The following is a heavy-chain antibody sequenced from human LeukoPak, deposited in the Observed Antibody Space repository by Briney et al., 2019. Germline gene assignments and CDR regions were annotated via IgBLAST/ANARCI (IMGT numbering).Heavy chain of an antibody. Sequence: SETLSLTCAVSGGSISSGGYSWSWIRQPPGKGPEWIGYIYHSGSTYYNPSLKSRVTISVDRSKNQFSLKLSSVTAADTAVYYCARAGVITMVRGVIPDAFDIWGQGTMVTVSS. CDR3: ARAGVITMVRGVIPDAFDI. CDR1: GGSISSGGYS. CDR2: IYHSGST. V-gene: IGHV4-30-2*01. J-gene: IGHJ3*02. D-gene: IGHD3-10*01.